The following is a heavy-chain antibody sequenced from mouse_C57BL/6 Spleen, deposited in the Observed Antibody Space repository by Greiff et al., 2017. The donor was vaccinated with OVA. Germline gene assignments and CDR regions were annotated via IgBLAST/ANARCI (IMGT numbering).Heavy chain of an antibody. J-gene: IGHJ4*01. CDR3: ARGGYSYAMDY. CDR2: IDPSDSYT. CDR1: GYTFTSYW. Sequence: QVQLQQPGAELVKPGASVKLSCKASGYTFTSYWMQRVKQRPGQGLEWIGEIDPSDSYTNYNQKFKGKATLTVDTSSSTAYMQLSSLTSEDSAVYYCARGGYSYAMDYWGQGTSVTVSS. V-gene: IGHV1-50*01. D-gene: IGHD2-3*01.